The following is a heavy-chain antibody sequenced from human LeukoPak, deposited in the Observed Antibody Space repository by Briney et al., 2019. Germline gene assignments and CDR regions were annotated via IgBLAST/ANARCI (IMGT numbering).Heavy chain of an antibody. CDR1: GFTFSSYW. Sequence: GGSLRLSCAASGFTFSSYWMSWVRQAPGKGLEWVANIKQDGSETYYVDSVKGRFTISRDNAKNSLYLQMNSLRAEDTAVYYCARGRIVLTRYDAFDIWGQGTMVTVSS. V-gene: IGHV3-7*01. CDR3: ARGRIVLTRYDAFDI. D-gene: IGHD5-12*01. J-gene: IGHJ3*02. CDR2: IKQDGSET.